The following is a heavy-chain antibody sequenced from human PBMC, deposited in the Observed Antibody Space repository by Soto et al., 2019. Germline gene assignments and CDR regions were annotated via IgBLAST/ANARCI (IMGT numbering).Heavy chain of an antibody. CDR3: ARDDLFVDNGLDH. Sequence: QVQLVESGGGVVRPGTSLRLSCAATGFSFSAHGMHWVRQAPGKGLEWLAVINDGSEEGYADSVRGRFTISRDNARNILYLRMDNLRAEDSALYYCARDDLFVDNGLDHWGQGTLVTVYS. CDR2: INDGSEE. J-gene: IGHJ4*02. CDR1: GFSFSAHG. D-gene: IGHD1-1*01. V-gene: IGHV3-33*01.